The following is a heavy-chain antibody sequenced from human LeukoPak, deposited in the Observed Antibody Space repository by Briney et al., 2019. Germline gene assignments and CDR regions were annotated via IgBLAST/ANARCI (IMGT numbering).Heavy chain of an antibody. J-gene: IGHJ3*02. D-gene: IGHD2-2*01. CDR3: ARFSRVVPAAMDAFDI. Sequence: SETLSLTCIISGGSVSSYYWSWIRQPPGKGLEWIGYIYYSGSTNYNPSLKSRVTISVDTSKNQFSLKLSSVTAADTAVYYCARFSRVVPAAMDAFDIWGQGTMVTVSS. CDR1: GGSVSSYY. V-gene: IGHV4-59*02. CDR2: IYYSGST.